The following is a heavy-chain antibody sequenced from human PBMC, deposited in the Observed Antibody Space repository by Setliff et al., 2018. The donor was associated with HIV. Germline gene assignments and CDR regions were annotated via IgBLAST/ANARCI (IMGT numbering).Heavy chain of an antibody. Sequence: SETLSLTCTVSGGSISSYYWSWIRQPPGKGLEWIGYIYTSGSTNYNPSLKSRVTMSTDTSRNQFFLNLNYATAADTAVYFWARRVLQDSTITSSNWFDSWGQGTLVTVSS. V-gene: IGHV4-4*09. CDR3: ARRVLQDSTITSSNWFDS. D-gene: IGHD2-2*01. CDR2: IYTSGST. CDR1: GGSISSYY. J-gene: IGHJ5*01.